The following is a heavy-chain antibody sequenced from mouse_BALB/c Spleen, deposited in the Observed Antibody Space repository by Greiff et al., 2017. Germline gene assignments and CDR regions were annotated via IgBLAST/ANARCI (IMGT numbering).Heavy chain of an antibody. Sequence: VKLVESGAELVKPGASVKLSCKASGYTFTSYYMYWVKQRPGQGLEWIGEINPSNGGTNFNEKFKSKATLTVDKSSSTAYMQLSSLTSEDSAVYYCTRDDYYGSSRFDYWGQGTTLTVSS. V-gene: IGHV1S81*02. CDR2: INPSNGGT. CDR1: GYTFTSYY. J-gene: IGHJ2*01. D-gene: IGHD1-1*01. CDR3: TRDDYYGSSRFDY.